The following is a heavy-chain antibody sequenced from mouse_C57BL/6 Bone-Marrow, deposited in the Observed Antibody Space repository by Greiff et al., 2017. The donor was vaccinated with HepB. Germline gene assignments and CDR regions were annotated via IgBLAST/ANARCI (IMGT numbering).Heavy chain of an antibody. V-gene: IGHV1-64*01. CDR3: ARRDYGSRAWFAY. D-gene: IGHD1-1*01. J-gene: IGHJ3*01. CDR2: IHPNSGST. Sequence: QVQLQQPGAELVKPGASVKLSCKASGYTFTSYWMHWVKQRPGQGLEWIGMIHPNSGSTNYNEKFKSKATLTVDKSSSTAYMQLSSLTSEDSVVYYCARRDYGSRAWFAYWGQGTLVTVSA. CDR1: GYTFTSYW.